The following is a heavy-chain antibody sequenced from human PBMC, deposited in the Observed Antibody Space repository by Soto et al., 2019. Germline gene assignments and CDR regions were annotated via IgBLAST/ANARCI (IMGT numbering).Heavy chain of an antibody. CDR1: GFTFSKYW. V-gene: IGHV3-7*05. J-gene: IGHJ4*02. D-gene: IGHD1-26*01. CDR2: IKEDGSEK. CDR3: VRGGSHSFDY. Sequence: EVQLVESGGGLVQPGGSLRLSCAASGFTFSKYWMSWVRQAPGKGLEWVANIKEDGSEKYHVDSVKGRFTISRDNAKNLMYLQMDSMRAEDTAVYKCVRGGSHSFDYCGQGTLVTVSS.